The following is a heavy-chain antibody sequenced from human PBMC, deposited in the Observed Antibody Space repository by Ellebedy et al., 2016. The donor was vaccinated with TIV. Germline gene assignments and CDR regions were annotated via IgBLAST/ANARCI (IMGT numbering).Heavy chain of an antibody. J-gene: IGHJ4*02. V-gene: IGHV1-18*01. CDR2: IRAYNGNT. Sequence: AASVKVSCKASGYTFTSYGISGVRQAPGQGLEWMGWIRAYNGNTNYEQKLQGRVTMTTDTSTSTAYMELRSLRSDDTAVFYCAKIGLFGELLYLDYWGQGTLVTVSS. CDR3: AKIGLFGELLYLDY. CDR1: GYTFTSYG. D-gene: IGHD3-10*02.